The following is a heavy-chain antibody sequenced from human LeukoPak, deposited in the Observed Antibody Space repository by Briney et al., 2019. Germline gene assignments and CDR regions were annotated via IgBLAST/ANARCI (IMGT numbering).Heavy chain of an antibody. CDR1: GGSISSGHYY. Sequence: SETLSLTWTVSGGSISSGHYYWSWIRQHPGKGLEWIGYIYYSGSTYYNPSLKSRVTISVDTSKNQFSLMLSYVTAADTAVYYCARDAPDYSFDFWGQGTLVTVSS. V-gene: IGHV4-31*02. J-gene: IGHJ4*02. CDR3: ARDAPDYSFDF. CDR2: IYYSGST. D-gene: IGHD4-11*01.